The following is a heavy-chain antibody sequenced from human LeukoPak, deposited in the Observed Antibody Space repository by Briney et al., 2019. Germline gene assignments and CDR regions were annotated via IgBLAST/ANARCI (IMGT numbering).Heavy chain of an antibody. J-gene: IGHJ4*02. V-gene: IGHV3-21*01. D-gene: IGHD6-13*01. CDR2: ISSSSSYI. CDR1: GFTFSSYS. CDR3: AREWSLIAAAGAFDY. Sequence: PGGSLRLSCAASGFTFSSYSMNWVRQAPGKGLEWVSSISSSSSYIYYADSVKGRFTISRDNAKNSLYLQMNSLRAEDTAVYYCAREWSLIAAAGAFDYWGQGTLVTVSS.